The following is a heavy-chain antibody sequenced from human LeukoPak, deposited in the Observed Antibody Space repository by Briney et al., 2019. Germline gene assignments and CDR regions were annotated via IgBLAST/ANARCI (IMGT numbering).Heavy chain of an antibody. CDR3: ARDTVDY. J-gene: IGHJ4*02. CDR2: INPNSGGT. Sequence: ASVKVSCKASGYTFPDYYMHWVRQAPGQGLEWMGWINPNSGGTNYAKKFQGRVTMTRETSISTASMELTRLTSNDTAVYYCARDTVDYWGQGTLVSVCS. V-gene: IGHV1-2*02. D-gene: IGHD4-17*01. CDR1: GYTFPDYY.